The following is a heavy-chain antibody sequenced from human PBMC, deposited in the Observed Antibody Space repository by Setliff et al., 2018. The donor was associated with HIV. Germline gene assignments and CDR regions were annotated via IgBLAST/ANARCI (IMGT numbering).Heavy chain of an antibody. J-gene: IGHJ4*02. CDR2: VCYTGFA. D-gene: IGHD5-12*01. CDR1: GDSIRGYY. CDR3: ARQVSIPGVAITPVDY. Sequence: SETLSLTCTVSGDSIRGYYWSWIRQPPGKGLEWMGYVCYTGFAAYNPSLKSRLTISVDTSKSQFSLRLTSVTAADTAIYYCARQVSIPGVAITPVDYWGQGALVTVSS. V-gene: IGHV4-59*08.